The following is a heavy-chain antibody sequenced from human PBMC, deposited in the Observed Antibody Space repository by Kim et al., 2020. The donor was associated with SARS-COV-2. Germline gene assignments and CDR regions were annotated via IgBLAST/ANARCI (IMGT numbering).Heavy chain of an antibody. CDR3: ARTSSGNQNDAFDI. J-gene: IGHJ3*02. CDR2: IYPGDSDT. Sequence: GESLKISCKGSGYSFISYWIGWVRQMPGKGLEWMWIIYPGDSDTRYSPSFQGQVIISADKSISTAYLQWSTLKASDTAMYYCARTSSGNQNDAFDIWGQGTMVTVSS. V-gene: IGHV5-51*01. D-gene: IGHD1-26*01. CDR1: GYSFISYW.